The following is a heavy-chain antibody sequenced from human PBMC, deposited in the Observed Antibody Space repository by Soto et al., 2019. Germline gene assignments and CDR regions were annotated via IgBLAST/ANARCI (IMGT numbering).Heavy chain of an antibody. D-gene: IGHD3-10*01. CDR3: ARDARGFFNP. CDR1: GFTFSSYS. V-gene: IGHV3-21*01. Sequence: EVQLVESGGGLVKPGGSLRLSCAASGFTFSSYSMNWVRQAPGKGLEWVSSISSSSSYIYYADSVKGRFTISRDNAKNSWDRKKNGVRAEDRVVYFFARDARGFFNPGAQGKMVTVSS. J-gene: IGHJ3*01. CDR2: ISSSSSYI.